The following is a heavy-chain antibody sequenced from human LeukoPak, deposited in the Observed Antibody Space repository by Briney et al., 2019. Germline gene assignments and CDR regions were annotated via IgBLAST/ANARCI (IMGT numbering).Heavy chain of an antibody. J-gene: IGHJ5*02. Sequence: SETLSLTCTVSGDSISGGDSSWSWIRQPPGKGLEWIGYINYGGSTYYNPSLKSRVTISEDTSKNQFSLKLSSVTAADTAVYYCARGCRDYDFWSGYVTANNWFDPWGQGTLVTVSS. CDR2: INYGGST. CDR1: GDSISGGDSS. CDR3: ARGCRDYDFWSGYVTANNWFDP. D-gene: IGHD3-3*01. V-gene: IGHV4-30-4*01.